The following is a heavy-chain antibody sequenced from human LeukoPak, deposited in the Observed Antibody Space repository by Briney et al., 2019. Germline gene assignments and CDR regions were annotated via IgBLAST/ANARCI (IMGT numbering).Heavy chain of an antibody. V-gene: IGHV3-23*01. D-gene: IGHD3-22*01. Sequence: GGSLRLSCAASGFTFSSYAMSWVRQAPGKGLEWVSGISGDAVTIYYADSVKGRFTISRDNSKNTLYLQMSSLRAEDTAVYYCAKRDYYDSSGYFPLFDYWGQGTLITVSS. CDR2: ISGDAVTI. CDR1: GFTFSSYA. J-gene: IGHJ4*02. CDR3: AKRDYYDSSGYFPLFDY.